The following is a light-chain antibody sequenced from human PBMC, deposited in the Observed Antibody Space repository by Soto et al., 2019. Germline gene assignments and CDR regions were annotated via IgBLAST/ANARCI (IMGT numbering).Light chain of an antibody. CDR2: EVS. CDR1: SSDIGTFKY. J-gene: IGLJ1*01. Sequence: QSALAQPASVSGSPGQLITISCTGTSSDIGTFKYVSWYQQHPGKAPKLLIYEVSVRPSGISGRFSGSKSGNTASLTISALRAEDEADYYCSSYRATNTEVFGTGTKVTVL. CDR3: SSYRATNTEV. V-gene: IGLV2-14*01.